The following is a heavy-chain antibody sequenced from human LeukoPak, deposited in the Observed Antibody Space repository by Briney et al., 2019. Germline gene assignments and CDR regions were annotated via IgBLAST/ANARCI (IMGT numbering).Heavy chain of an antibody. CDR2: ISYDGSNK. CDR3: AKDPTKYYYGSGFGNYYGMDV. D-gene: IGHD3-10*01. Sequence: GGSLRLSCAASGFTFSSYGMHWVRQAPGKGLEWVAVISYDGSNKYYADSVKGRFTISRDNSKNPLYLQMNSLRAEDTAVYYCAKDPTKYYYGSGFGNYYGMDVWGQGTTVTVSS. J-gene: IGHJ6*02. CDR1: GFTFSSYG. V-gene: IGHV3-30*18.